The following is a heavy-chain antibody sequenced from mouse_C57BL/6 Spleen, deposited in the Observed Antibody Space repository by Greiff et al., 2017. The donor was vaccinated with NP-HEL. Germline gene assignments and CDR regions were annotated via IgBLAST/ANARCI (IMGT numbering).Heavy chain of an antibody. CDR1: GFSLTSYG. V-gene: IGHV2-2*01. Sequence: VKLMESGPGLVQPSQSLSITCTVSGFSLTSYGVHWVRQSPGKGLEWLGVIWSGGSTDYNAAFISRLSISKDNSKSQVFFKMNSLQADDTAIYYCARSGYGSSRGYFDYWGQGTTLTVSS. D-gene: IGHD1-1*01. J-gene: IGHJ2*01. CDR3: ARSGYGSSRGYFDY. CDR2: IWSGGST.